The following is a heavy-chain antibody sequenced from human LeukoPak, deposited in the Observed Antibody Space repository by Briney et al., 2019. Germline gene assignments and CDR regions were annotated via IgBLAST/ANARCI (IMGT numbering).Heavy chain of an antibody. V-gene: IGHV3-9*01. CDR3: AKGRGSDYDFWSGYGMDV. Sequence: GRSLRLSCAASGFTFDDYAMHWVRQAPGKGLEWVSGISWNSGSIGYADSVKGRFTISRDNAKNSLYLQMNSLRAEDTALYYCAKGRGSDYDFWSGYGMDVWGQGTTVTVPS. CDR2: ISWNSGSI. CDR1: GFTFDDYA. D-gene: IGHD3-3*01. J-gene: IGHJ6*02.